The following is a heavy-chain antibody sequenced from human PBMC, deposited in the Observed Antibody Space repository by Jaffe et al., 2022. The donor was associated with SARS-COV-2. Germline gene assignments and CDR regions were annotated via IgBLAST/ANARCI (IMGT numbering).Heavy chain of an antibody. CDR2: IYWNDDK. Sequence: QITLKESGPTLVKPTQTLTLTCTFSGFSLRTIGMGVGWIRQPPGKALEWLAIIYWNDDKRYRPSLESRLTITKDTSKNQVVLTMTSVGPVDTATYYCAHVSPKRDENVWESYRHTHTFDDWGQGTLVTVSS. J-gene: IGHJ4*02. CDR3: AHVSPKRDENVWESYRHTHTFDD. D-gene: IGHD3-16*02. V-gene: IGHV2-5*01. CDR1: GFSLRTIGMG.